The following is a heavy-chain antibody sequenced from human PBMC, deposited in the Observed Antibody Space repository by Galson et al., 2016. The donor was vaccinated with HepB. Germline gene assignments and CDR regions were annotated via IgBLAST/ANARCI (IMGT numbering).Heavy chain of an antibody. J-gene: IGHJ6*02. CDR3: TTDRGYSSGWYYYGMDV. CDR2: IKSKTDGGTT. V-gene: IGHV3-15*01. Sequence: SLRLSCAASGFTFSNAWMSWVRQAPGKGLEWVGRIKSKTDGGTTDYAAPVKGRFTISRDDSKTTLYLQMNSLKTEDTAVYYCTTDRGYSSGWYYYGMDVWGQGTTVTVSS. CDR1: GFTFSNAW. D-gene: IGHD6-19*01.